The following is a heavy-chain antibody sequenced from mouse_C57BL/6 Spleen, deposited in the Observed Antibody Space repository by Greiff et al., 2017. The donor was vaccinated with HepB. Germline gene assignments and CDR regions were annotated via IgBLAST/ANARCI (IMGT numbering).Heavy chain of an antibody. CDR3: ARGDDYDAVPIAY. Sequence: QVHVKQSGPGLVQPSQSLSITCTVSGFSLTSYGVHWVRQSPGKGLEWLGVIWSGGSTDYNAAFISRLSISKDNSKSQVFFKMNSLQADDTAIYYCARGDDYDAVPIAYWGQGTLVTVSA. V-gene: IGHV2-2*01. CDR1: GFSLTSYG. J-gene: IGHJ3*01. D-gene: IGHD2-4*01. CDR2: IWSGGST.